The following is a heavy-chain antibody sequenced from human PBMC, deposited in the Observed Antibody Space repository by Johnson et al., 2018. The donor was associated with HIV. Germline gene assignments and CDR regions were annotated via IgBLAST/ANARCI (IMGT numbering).Heavy chain of an antibody. Sequence: VESGGVVVQPGGSLRLSCETSRFTFDDYAMHWVRQAPGKGLEWVSGISWNSGSIGYADSVKGRFTISRDNSKNTLYLQMNSLRAEDTAVYYCARDRPIAPFDIWGQGTMVTVSS. V-gene: IGHV3-9*01. CDR2: ISWNSGSI. CDR3: ARDRPIAPFDI. CDR1: RFTFDDYA. J-gene: IGHJ3*02. D-gene: IGHD3-22*01.